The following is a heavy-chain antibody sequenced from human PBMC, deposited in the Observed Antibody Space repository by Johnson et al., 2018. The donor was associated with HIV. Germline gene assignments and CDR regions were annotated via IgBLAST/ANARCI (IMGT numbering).Heavy chain of an antibody. CDR3: ARACRDGYTCDAFDI. CDR2: IFIGGTT. Sequence: VQLVESGGGLVQPGGSLRLSCAASGFTVSSNYMSWVRQAPGKGLEWVSVIFIGGTTYYADSVKGRFTISRDNSKNTLYLQMNSLRAEDTAVYYCARACRDGYTCDAFDIWGQGTMVNVSS. D-gene: IGHD5-24*01. CDR1: GFTVSSNY. J-gene: IGHJ3*02. V-gene: IGHV3-66*01.